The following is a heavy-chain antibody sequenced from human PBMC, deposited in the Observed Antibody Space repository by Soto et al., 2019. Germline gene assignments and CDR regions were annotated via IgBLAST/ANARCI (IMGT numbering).Heavy chain of an antibody. J-gene: IGHJ6*02. Sequence: GESLKICCKGSGYSFTSYWISWVRQMPGKGLEWMGRTDPSDSYTNYSPSFQGHVTISADKSISTAYLQWSSLKASDTAMYYCARRVDSSSSGFTTKHGMDVWGQGTTVTVSS. CDR3: ARRVDSSSSGFTTKHGMDV. CDR1: GYSFTSYW. D-gene: IGHD6-6*01. V-gene: IGHV5-10-1*01. CDR2: TDPSDSYT.